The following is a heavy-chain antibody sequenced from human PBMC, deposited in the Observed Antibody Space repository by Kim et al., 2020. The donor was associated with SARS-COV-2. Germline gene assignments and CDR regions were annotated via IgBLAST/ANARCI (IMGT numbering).Heavy chain of an antibody. Sequence: YADSVKGRFTISRDNSKNTLYLQMNSLRAEDTAVYYCAKLEAVAVGAFHCWGQGTLVTVSS. V-gene: IGHV3-23*01. CDR3: AKLEAVAVGAFHC. J-gene: IGHJ4*02. D-gene: IGHD6-19*01.